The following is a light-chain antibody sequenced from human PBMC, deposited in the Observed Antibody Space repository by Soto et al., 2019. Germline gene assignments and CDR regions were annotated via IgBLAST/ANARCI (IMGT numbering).Light chain of an antibody. CDR3: QQSYSTPLT. V-gene: IGKV1-12*01. Sequence: IHMTQSPSSVSASVGDRLNITCRASQGITNWLAWYQQKPGKDPKLLIYAASSLQSGVPSRFSGSGSGTDFTLTISSLQPEDFATYYCQQSYSTPLTFGGGTKVDIK. CDR1: QGITNW. J-gene: IGKJ4*01. CDR2: AAS.